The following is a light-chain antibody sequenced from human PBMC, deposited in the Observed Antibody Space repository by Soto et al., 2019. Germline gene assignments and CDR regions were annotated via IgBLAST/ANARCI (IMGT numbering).Light chain of an antibody. CDR1: QRVSSY. CDR2: DAS. V-gene: IGKV3-11*01. J-gene: IGKJ4*01. Sequence: EIVLTQSPATLSLSPGERATLSCRASQRVSSYLAWYQQKPGQAPRLLIYDASNRATGIPARFSGSGSGTDFTLTISRLEPEDLAVYYCQQRSNWPLTSGGGTKVEIK. CDR3: QQRSNWPLT.